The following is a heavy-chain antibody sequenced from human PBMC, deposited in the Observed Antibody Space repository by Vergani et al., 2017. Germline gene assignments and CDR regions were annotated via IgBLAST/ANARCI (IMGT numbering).Heavy chain of an antibody. D-gene: IGHD3-22*01. V-gene: IGHV1-69*13. Sequence: QVQLVQSGAEVKKPGSSVKVSCKASGGTFSSYAISWVRQAPGQGLEWMGRIIPIFGTANYAQKFQGRVTITADESTSTAYMELSSLRSEDTAVYYCARVTYQGTYYYDSSGYVYWGQGTLVTVSS. CDR2: IIPIFGTA. CDR1: GGTFSSYA. CDR3: ARVTYQGTYYYDSSGYVY. J-gene: IGHJ4*02.